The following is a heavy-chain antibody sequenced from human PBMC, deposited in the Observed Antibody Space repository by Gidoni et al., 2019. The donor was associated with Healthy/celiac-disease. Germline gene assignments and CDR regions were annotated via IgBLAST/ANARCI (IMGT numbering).Heavy chain of an antibody. V-gene: IGHV1-69*04. Sequence: QVQLVQSGAEVKHPGSSVKVSCQDSDVTFSSYAISWVRQAPVQGLEWIGRITPILGIANYAQKIQGRVTITADKSTSTAYMELSSLRSEDTAVYYCARGVRDAVIYYWGQGTLVTVSS. J-gene: IGHJ4*02. CDR2: ITPILGIA. D-gene: IGHD2-21*01. CDR3: ARGVRDAVIYY. CDR1: DVTFSSYA.